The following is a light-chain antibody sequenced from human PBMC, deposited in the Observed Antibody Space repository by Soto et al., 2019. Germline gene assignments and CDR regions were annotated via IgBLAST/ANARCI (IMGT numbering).Light chain of an antibody. V-gene: IGKV1-6*01. CDR1: QGIRND. CDR2: AAS. Sequence: AIQMTQSPSSLSASVGDRVTITCRASQGIRNDLAWYQQKPGKAPNLLIYAASSLQSGVPSRFSGSGSGTDLTLTISSLQPEDFATYYCLQDYNYPRTFGQGTKVEIK. CDR3: LQDYNYPRT. J-gene: IGKJ1*01.